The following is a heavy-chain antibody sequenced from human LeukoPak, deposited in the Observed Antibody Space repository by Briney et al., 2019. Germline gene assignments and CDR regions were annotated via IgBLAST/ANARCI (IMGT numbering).Heavy chain of an antibody. D-gene: IGHD3-22*01. CDR1: GFTFSSYS. J-gene: IGHJ4*02. V-gene: IGHV3-21*01. Sequence: PGGSLRLSCAASGFTFSSYSMNWVRRAPGKGLEWVSSISSSSSYIYYADSVKGRFTISRDNAKNSLYLQMNSLRAEDTAVYYCARGLGYDSSGIDYWGQGTLVTVSS. CDR3: ARGLGYDSSGIDY. CDR2: ISSSSSYI.